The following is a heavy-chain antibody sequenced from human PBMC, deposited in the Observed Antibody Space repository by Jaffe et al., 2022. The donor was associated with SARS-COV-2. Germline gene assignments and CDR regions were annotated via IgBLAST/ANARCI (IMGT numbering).Heavy chain of an antibody. Sequence: QVQLQESGPGLVKPSQTLSLTCTVSGGSISSGSYYWSWIRQPAGKGLEWIGRIYTSGSTNYNPSLKSRVTISVDTSKNQFSLKLSSVTAADTAVYYCAVDSSGWGFGYYYGMDVWGQGTTVTVSS. CDR3: AVDSSGWGFGYYYGMDV. CDR2: IYTSGST. V-gene: IGHV4-61*02. D-gene: IGHD6-19*01. CDR1: GGSISSGSYY. J-gene: IGHJ6*02.